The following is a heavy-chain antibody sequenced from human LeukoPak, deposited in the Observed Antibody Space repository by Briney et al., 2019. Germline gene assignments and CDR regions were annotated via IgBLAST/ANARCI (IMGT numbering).Heavy chain of an antibody. V-gene: IGHV4-39*07. D-gene: IGHD3-22*01. CDR2: INHSGST. J-gene: IGHJ1*01. CDR1: GGSVSSGSYY. CDR3: ASYYDSSGYYRGRQH. Sequence: SETLSLTCTVSGGSVSSGSYYWSWIRQPPGKGLEWIGEINHSGSTNYNPSLKSRVTISVDTSKNQFSLKLSSVTAADTAVYYCASYYDSSGYYRGRQHWGQGTLVTVSS.